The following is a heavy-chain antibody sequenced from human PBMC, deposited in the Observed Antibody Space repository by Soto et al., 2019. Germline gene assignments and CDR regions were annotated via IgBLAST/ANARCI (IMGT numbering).Heavy chain of an antibody. V-gene: IGHV1-3*05. CDR3: AGDPSVYVMDV. J-gene: IGHJ6*02. Sequence: QVQLVQSGAEEKKPGASVKVSCKASGYTFTSYAMHWVRQAPGQRREWMGWINAGNGNTKYSQKFQGRVTITRDTTASTAYMELSSRRSDGTAVYYCAGDPSVYVMDVWGQGTTVTVSS. CDR2: INAGNGNT. CDR1: GYTFTSYA.